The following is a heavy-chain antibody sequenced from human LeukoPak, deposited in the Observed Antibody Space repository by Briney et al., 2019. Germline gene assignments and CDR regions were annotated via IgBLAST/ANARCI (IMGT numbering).Heavy chain of an antibody. D-gene: IGHD1-14*01. V-gene: IGHV3-21*01. CDR3: AKAQTGGTTIDY. CDR1: GFTFSSCS. J-gene: IGHJ4*02. Sequence: PGGSLRLSCAASGFTFSSCSMNWVRQAPGKGLEWVSSISGSSYYIYYADSVKGRFTISRDNAKNSLYLQMNSLRAEETAVYYCAKAQTGGTTIDYWGQGTLVTVSS. CDR2: ISGSSYYI.